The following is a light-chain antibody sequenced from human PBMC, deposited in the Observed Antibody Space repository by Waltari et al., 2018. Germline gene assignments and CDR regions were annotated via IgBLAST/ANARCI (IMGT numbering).Light chain of an antibody. Sequence: SYVLTQPPSVSVATGKTAGIICGGHNIESKREHWYQQKPGHAPVLITYYDGGRPPGCPQRFFVSNAGNTATLPVNRVEDGDEADYYCHVWDSYTDHGVFGGGTQLTVL. V-gene: IGLV3-21*04. CDR1: NIESKR. CDR2: YDG. CDR3: HVWDSYTDHGV. J-gene: IGLJ7*01.